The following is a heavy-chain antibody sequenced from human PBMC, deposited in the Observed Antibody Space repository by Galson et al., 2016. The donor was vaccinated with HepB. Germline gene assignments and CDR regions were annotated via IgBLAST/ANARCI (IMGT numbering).Heavy chain of an antibody. J-gene: IGHJ2*01. CDR2: IWSDGGKQ. CDR1: GFTFSNYA. CDR3: ARGGTRGILDWYFDL. V-gene: IGHV3-33*01. Sequence: SMRLSCAASGFTFSNYAMHWVRQAPGKGLEWVAVIWSDGGKQYYPDSVKGRFTISRDNSKNTLYLQMNSLRVEDTAVYFCARGGTRGILDWYFDLWGRGTLVTVSS. D-gene: IGHD1-1*01.